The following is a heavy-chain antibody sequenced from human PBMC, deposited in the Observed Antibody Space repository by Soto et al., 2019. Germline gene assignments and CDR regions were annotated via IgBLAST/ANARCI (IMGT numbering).Heavy chain of an antibody. CDR3: AREGSYGAYNFAYGIQLWSFDF. D-gene: IGHD5-18*01. CDR1: GGSINTFY. CDR2: IFSSGST. V-gene: IGHV4-4*07. Sequence: AETLSLTCTVSGGSINTFYWSWVRQPAGKGLEWIGRIFSSGSTSFNPSLESRGAISVDTSTKHSSLILSSVTAADMPVYHWAREGSYGAYNFAYGIQLWSFDFWGQGALVTVSS. J-gene: IGHJ4*02.